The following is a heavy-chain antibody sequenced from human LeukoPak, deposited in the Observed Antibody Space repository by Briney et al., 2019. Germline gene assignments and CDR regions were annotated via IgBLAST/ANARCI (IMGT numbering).Heavy chain of an antibody. Sequence: PGRSLRLSCAASGFTFDDYAMHWVRQVPGKGLEWVSGISWDSGSTGYADSVKGRFTISRDNAKNSLYLQMNSLRDEDTALYHCAREGRLGNAGDAFDIWGQGTMVTVSS. J-gene: IGHJ3*02. D-gene: IGHD7-27*01. V-gene: IGHV3-9*01. CDR1: GFTFDDYA. CDR3: AREGRLGNAGDAFDI. CDR2: ISWDSGST.